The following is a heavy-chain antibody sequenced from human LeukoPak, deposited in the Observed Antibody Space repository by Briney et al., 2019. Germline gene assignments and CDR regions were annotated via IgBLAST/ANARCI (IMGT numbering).Heavy chain of an antibody. CDR3: ARDGKSLVVPEM. J-gene: IGHJ4*02. Sequence: SETLSLTCTVSGGSISSYYWSWIRQPPGKGLEWIGYICYSGSTNYNPSLKSRVTISVDTSKNQFSLKLSSVTAADTAVYYCARDGKSLVVPEMWGQGTLVTVSS. V-gene: IGHV4-59*01. D-gene: IGHD2-2*01. CDR1: GGSISSYY. CDR2: ICYSGST.